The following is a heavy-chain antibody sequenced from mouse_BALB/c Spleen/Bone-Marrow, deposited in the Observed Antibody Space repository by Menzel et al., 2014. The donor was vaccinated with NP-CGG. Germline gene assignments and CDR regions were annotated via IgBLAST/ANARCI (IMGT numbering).Heavy chain of an antibody. CDR3: ARWGDDGTFDY. D-gene: IGHD2-12*01. CDR2: INPSTGYT. J-gene: IGHJ2*01. V-gene: IGHV1-7*01. CDR1: GYTFTSYW. Sequence: QVQLQQSGAELAKPGASVKMSCKASGYTFTSYWMHWVKQRPGQGLEWIGYINPSTGYTEYNQKFKDKATLTADKSSSTAFMQLSSLTSEDSAVYYCARWGDDGTFDYWGQGTTLTVSS.